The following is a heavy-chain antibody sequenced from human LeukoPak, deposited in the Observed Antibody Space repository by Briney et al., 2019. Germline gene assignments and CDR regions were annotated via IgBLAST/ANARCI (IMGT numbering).Heavy chain of an antibody. CDR3: ARDLLCGGASCYEPDTFDI. CDR1: GFTFSSYE. Sequence: GVLRLSCAASGFTFSSYELNWVRQAPGKGLEWISYISSGGGTIYYADSVKGRFTISRDDARNSLYLQMKSLRAEDTAVYYCARDLLCGGASCYEPDTFDIWGQGTMVTVSS. V-gene: IGHV3-48*03. D-gene: IGHD2-15*01. CDR2: ISSGGGTI. J-gene: IGHJ3*02.